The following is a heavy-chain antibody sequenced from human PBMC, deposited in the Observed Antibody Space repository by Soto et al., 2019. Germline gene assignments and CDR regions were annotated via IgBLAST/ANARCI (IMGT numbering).Heavy chain of an antibody. Sequence: SVKGSFKASGGTLSSYTISRVRQAPGQRPEWMGRIIPILGIANYAQKFQGRVTITADKSTSTAYMELSSLRSEDTAVYYCARALSDFWSGYHLPDAFDIWGQGTMVTVSS. CDR3: ARALSDFWSGYHLPDAFDI. D-gene: IGHD3-3*01. V-gene: IGHV1-69*02. CDR2: IIPILGIA. J-gene: IGHJ3*02. CDR1: GGTLSSYT.